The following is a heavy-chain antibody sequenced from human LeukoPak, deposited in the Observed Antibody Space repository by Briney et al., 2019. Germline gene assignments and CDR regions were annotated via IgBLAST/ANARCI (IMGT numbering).Heavy chain of an antibody. CDR1: GGTFSSYA. CDR2: IIPIFGTA. D-gene: IGHD3-3*01. Sequence: SVKVSCKASGGTFSSYAISWVRQAPGQGLEWMGGIIPIFGTANYAQKFQGRVTITADESTSTAYMELSSLRSEDTAVYYCARAFTIFGVGRTPHAFDIWGQGTMVTVSS. CDR3: ARAFTIFGVGRTPHAFDI. J-gene: IGHJ3*02. V-gene: IGHV1-69*13.